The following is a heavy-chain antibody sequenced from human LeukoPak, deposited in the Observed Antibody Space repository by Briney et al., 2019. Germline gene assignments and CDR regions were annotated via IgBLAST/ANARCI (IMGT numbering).Heavy chain of an antibody. D-gene: IGHD2/OR15-2a*01. CDR3: TRDRVLHSMAQDAFDI. CDR2: ISAYNGNT. V-gene: IGHV1-18*01. CDR1: GYTFTIYG. Sequence: ASVTVSFTASGYTFTIYGISWVRQAPGQGLEWMGWISAYNGNTNYAQKLQGRVTMTTDTSTSTACMELRSLRSDDTAVYYCTRDRVLHSMAQDAFDIWGQGTMVTVSS. J-gene: IGHJ3*02.